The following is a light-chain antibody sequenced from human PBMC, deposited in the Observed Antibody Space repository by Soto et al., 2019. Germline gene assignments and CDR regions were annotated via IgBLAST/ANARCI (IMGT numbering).Light chain of an antibody. V-gene: IGLV2-23*01. CDR1: SSTVGGFNV. CDR2: EGI. Sequence: QSLLTQPASVSGSPGQSITISCTGTSSTVGGFNVVSWYQQHPGKAPKVIIYEGIKRPSGVSNRFSGSNSGSTASLTISGLQAEDEADYSCCSYVGATTYVFGTGTKVTV. CDR3: CSYVGATTYV. J-gene: IGLJ1*01.